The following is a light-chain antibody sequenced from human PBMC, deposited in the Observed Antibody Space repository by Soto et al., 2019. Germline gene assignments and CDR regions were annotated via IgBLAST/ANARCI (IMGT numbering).Light chain of an antibody. CDR1: QSVSSN. CDR3: QQYNNWPVT. V-gene: IGKV3-15*01. J-gene: IGKJ1*01. Sequence: EIVMTQSPATLSVSPGERATLSCRASQSVSSNLAWYQQKPGQAPRLLVYGASTRATGIPARFSGSGSGTEFTLTISSLQSEDFAVYYCQQYNNWPVTFGPGNKVEIK. CDR2: GAS.